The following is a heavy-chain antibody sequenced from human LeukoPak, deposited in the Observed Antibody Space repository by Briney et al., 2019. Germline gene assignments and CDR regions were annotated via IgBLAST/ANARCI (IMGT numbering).Heavy chain of an antibody. CDR2: ISGAGDIA. Sequence: PGGSLSLSCAASGFLFSRCAMSWVRQAPGKGLEWVSSISGAGDIAHYAESVKGRFTISRDNSGNTLYVQMDSLRAEDTAVYYCAKVKSSLTLIGAWGQGTLVTVSS. CDR3: AKVKSSLTLIGA. CDR1: GFLFSRCA. J-gene: IGHJ5*02. D-gene: IGHD2-8*01. V-gene: IGHV3-23*01.